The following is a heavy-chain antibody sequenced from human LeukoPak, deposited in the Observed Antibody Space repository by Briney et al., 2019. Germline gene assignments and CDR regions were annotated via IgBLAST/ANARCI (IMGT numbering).Heavy chain of an antibody. V-gene: IGHV4-34*01. CDR3: AIPYYYDSSGYYSEDY. D-gene: IGHD3-22*01. Sequence: SETLSLTCTVYGGSFSGYYWSWIRQPPGKGLEWIGEINHSGSTNYNPSLKSRVTISVDTSKNQFSLKLSSVTAADMAVYYCAIPYYYDSSGYYSEDYWGQGTLVTVSS. J-gene: IGHJ4*02. CDR1: GGSFSGYY. CDR2: INHSGST.